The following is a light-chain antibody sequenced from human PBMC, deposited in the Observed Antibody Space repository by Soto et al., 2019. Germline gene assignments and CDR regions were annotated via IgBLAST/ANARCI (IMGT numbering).Light chain of an antibody. CDR1: QSVSSSY. V-gene: IGKV3-20*01. CDR2: GAS. Sequence: EMVLTQSPGTLSLSPGERATLSCRASQSVSSSYLAWYQQKPGQAPRLLIYGASSRATGIPDRFSGSGSGTDFTLTISRLEPEDSAVYYCQQYGSSPTWTFGQGTKVDIK. CDR3: QQYGSSPTWT. J-gene: IGKJ1*01.